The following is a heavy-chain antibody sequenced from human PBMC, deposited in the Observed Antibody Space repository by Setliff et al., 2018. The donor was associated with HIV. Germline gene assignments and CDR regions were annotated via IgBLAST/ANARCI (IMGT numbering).Heavy chain of an antibody. CDR3: ARQPNDFDSSGYYRDAFDI. CDR1: GGSLSSSRYC. J-gene: IGHJ3*02. Sequence: PSETLSLTCTVSGGSLSSSRYCWGWIRQPPGKGLEWIASIYFRGNTHYNPSLKSLVTISVDTSKNPFSLKLRSVTASDTAVYYCARQPNDFDSSGYYRDAFDIWGQGTMVTVSS. D-gene: IGHD3-22*01. CDR2: IYFRGNT. V-gene: IGHV4-39*01.